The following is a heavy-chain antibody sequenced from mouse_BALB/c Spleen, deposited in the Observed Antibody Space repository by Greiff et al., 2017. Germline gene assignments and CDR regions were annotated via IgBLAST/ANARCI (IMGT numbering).Heavy chain of an antibody. CDR3: ARDREGYDDEGNYFDY. J-gene: IGHJ2*01. Sequence: VQLVESGPGLVAPSQSLSITCTVSGFSLTSYGVHWVRQPPGKGLEWLGVIWAGGSTNYNSALMSRLSISKDNSKSQVFLKMNSLQTDDTAMYYCARDREGYDDEGNYFDYWGQGTTLTVSS. CDR1: GFSLTSYG. D-gene: IGHD2-2*01. V-gene: IGHV2-9*02. CDR2: IWAGGST.